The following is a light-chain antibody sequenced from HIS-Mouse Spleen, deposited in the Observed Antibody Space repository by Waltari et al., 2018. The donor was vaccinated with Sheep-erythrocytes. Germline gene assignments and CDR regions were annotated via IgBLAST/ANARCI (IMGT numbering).Light chain of an antibody. CDR3: CAYAGSSTWV. V-gene: IGLV2-23*01. CDR2: EGS. Sequence: QSALTQPTSVSGSPGQSITISCTGTSSDVGSYNLVSWYQQHPGKGPKLMICEGSKRPSGVTNRCSGAESGNTASLTISGLQADDEADYYCCAYAGSSTWVFGGRTELTVL. J-gene: IGLJ3*02. CDR1: SSDVGSYNL.